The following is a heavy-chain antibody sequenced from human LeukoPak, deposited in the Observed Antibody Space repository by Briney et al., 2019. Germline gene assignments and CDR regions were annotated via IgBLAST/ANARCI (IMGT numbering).Heavy chain of an antibody. CDR1: GGSISSSSYY. CDR2: IYYSGST. V-gene: IGHV4-39*01. Sequence: SETLSLTCTVSGGSISSSSYYWGWIRQPPGKGLEWIGGIYYSGSTYYNPSLKSRVTISVDTSKNQFSLKLSSVTAADTAVYYCARHRWELQKASFDYWGQGTLVTVSS. CDR3: ARHRWELQKASFDY. J-gene: IGHJ4*02. D-gene: IGHD1-26*01.